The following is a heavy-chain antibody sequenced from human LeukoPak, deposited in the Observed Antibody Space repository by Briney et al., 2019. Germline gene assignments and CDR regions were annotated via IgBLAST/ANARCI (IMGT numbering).Heavy chain of an antibody. CDR2: ISAYNGNT. V-gene: IGHV1-18*01. CDR3: ARDSIAERNWFDP. Sequence: ASVKVSCKASGYTFTSYGISWVRQAPGQGLAWMGWISAYNGNTNYAQKLQGRVTMTTDTSTSTAYMEPRSLRSDDTAVYYCARDSIAERNWFDPWGQGTLVTVSS. J-gene: IGHJ5*02. CDR1: GYTFTSYG. D-gene: IGHD6-13*01.